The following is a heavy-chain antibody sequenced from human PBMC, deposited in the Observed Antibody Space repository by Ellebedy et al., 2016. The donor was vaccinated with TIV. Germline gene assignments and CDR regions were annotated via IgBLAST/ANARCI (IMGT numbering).Heavy chain of an antibody. CDR2: IYQVGSMK. CDR3: ARPAAAYSSSWYDFDC. J-gene: IGHJ4*02. CDR1: GFSFRSYW. D-gene: IGHD6-13*01. V-gene: IGHV3-7*01. Sequence: PGGSLRLSCAASGFSFRSYWMGWVRQAPGKGLEWVANIYQVGSMKYYVDSVKGRFPISRDNPKNSLYLQMNSLRVEDTAIYYCARPAAAYSSSWYDFDCWGQGTLVTVSS.